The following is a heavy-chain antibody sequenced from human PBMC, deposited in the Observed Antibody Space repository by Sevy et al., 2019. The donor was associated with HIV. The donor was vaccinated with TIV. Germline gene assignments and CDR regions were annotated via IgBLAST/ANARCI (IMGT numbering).Heavy chain of an antibody. CDR3: ANSRGRYEGSSWLYYYYVMDV. CDR2: ISEDGSEK. CDR1: GFMFSRYG. V-gene: IGHV3-30*18. Sequence: GGSLRLSCTASGFMFSRYGMHWVRQAPGKGLEWVAIISEDGSEKQYADSVKGRFTISRDNSKDTLYLQMNSLRLDDTAVYYCANSRGRYEGSSWLYYYYVMDVWGQGTTVTVSS. D-gene: IGHD6-13*01. J-gene: IGHJ6*02.